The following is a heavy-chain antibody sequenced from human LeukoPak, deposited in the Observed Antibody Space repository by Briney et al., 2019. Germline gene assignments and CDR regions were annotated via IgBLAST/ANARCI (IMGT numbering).Heavy chain of an antibody. V-gene: IGHV1-2*06. CDR2: INPHSGGT. Sequence: ASAKVSCKASGYTFTGYYIHWVRQAPGQGLEWMGRINPHSGGTNYAQKFQGRVTMTRDTSISTAYMELNNLRPDDTAVYYCTRGRITLIVVSPFDYWGQGTLVTVSS. J-gene: IGHJ4*02. D-gene: IGHD3-22*01. CDR1: GYTFTGYY. CDR3: TRGRITLIVVSPFDY.